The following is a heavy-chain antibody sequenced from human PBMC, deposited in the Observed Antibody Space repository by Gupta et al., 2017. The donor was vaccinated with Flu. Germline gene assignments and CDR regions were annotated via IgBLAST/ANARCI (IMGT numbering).Heavy chain of an antibody. J-gene: IGHJ3*02. V-gene: IGHV4-34*01. CDR2: INHSGST. D-gene: IGHD2-2*01. CDR1: GGSFSGYY. Sequence: QVQLQQWGAGLLKPSETLSLTCAVYGGSFSGYYWSWIRQPPGKGLEWIGEINHSGSTNYNPSLKSRVTISVDTSKNQFSLKLSSVTAADTAVYYCARTALRINGIVVVPAAMAAFDIWGQGTMVTVSS. CDR3: ARTALRINGIVVVPAAMAAFDI.